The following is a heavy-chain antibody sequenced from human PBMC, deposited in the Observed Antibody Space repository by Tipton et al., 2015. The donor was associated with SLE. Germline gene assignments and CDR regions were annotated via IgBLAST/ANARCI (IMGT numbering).Heavy chain of an antibody. V-gene: IGHV4-59*11. CDR3: ARETAAGTSDC. D-gene: IGHD6-13*01. J-gene: IGHJ4*02. CDR2: IYYSGST. Sequence: TLSLTCTVSGGSISSHYWSWIRQPPGKGLEWIGYIYYSGSTNYNPSLKSRVTISVDTSKNQFSLKLSSVTAADTAVYYCARETAAGTSDCWGQGTLVTVSS. CDR1: GGSISSHY.